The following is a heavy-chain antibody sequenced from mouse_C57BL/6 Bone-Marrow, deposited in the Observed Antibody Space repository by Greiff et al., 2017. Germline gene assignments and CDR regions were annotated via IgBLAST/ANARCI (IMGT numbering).Heavy chain of an antibody. CDR1: GFTFSDYG. CDR3: ARKRAMDY. CDR2: ISSGNSTI. J-gene: IGHJ4*01. V-gene: IGHV5-17*01. Sequence: EVKVVESGGGLVKPGGSLNLSCAASGFTFSDYGMHWVRQAPEQGLEWVAYISSGNSTISYADTVKGRFTSSRDTATNTLFLQMTSLRSEDTAMYYCARKRAMDYWGQGTSVTVSA.